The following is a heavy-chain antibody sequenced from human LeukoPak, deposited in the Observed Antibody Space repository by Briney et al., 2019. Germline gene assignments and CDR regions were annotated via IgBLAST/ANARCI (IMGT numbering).Heavy chain of an antibody. V-gene: IGHV3-21*01. D-gene: IGHD3-3*01. CDR1: GFTFSSYS. CDR3: ARDPPSGYYRGYFDY. CDR2: ISSSSSYI. Sequence: TGGSLRLSCAASGFTFSSYSMNWVRQAPGKGLEWVSSISSSSSYIYYADSVKGRFTISRDNAKNSLYLQMNSLRAEDTAVYYCARDPPSGYYRGYFDYWGQGTLVTVSS. J-gene: IGHJ4*02.